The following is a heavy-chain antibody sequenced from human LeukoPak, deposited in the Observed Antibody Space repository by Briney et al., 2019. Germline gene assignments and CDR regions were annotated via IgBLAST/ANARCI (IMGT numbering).Heavy chain of an antibody. Sequence: ASVKVSCKASGHIFTSYAISWVRQAPGQGLEWMGWISAYNGNRNYAQKLQRRVTMTTDTSTSTAYMELSSLRPEDTVVYYCARVDTAMVTSFDYWGQGTLVTVSS. J-gene: IGHJ4*02. CDR2: ISAYNGNR. V-gene: IGHV1-18*01. CDR3: ARVDTAMVTSFDY. D-gene: IGHD5-18*01. CDR1: GHIFTSYA.